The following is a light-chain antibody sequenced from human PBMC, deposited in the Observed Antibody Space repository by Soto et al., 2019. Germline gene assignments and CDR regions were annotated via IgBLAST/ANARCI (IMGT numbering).Light chain of an antibody. V-gene: IGLV1-44*01. J-gene: IGLJ3*02. Sequence: QSVLTQPPSASGTPGQRVTISCSGSSSNIGSNTVNWYQQLPGTAPKLLIYSNNQRPSGVPDGFSGSKSGTSASLAISGLQSEDEADYYCAAWDDSLNGLWVFGGGTKVTVL. CDR2: SNN. CDR1: SSNIGSNT. CDR3: AAWDDSLNGLWV.